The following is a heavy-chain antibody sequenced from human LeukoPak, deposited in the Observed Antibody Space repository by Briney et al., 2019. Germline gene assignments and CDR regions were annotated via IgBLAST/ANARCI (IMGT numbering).Heavy chain of an antibody. CDR2: INPSGST. CDR1: GGSFSGSY. Sequence: PSETLSLTCAVYGGSFSGSYWSWTRQPPGEGLEWIGEINPSGSTDYNPSLESRVTISVDTSKNQFSLKLSSVTAADTAVYYCAREKGYCSGGSCYGGTFDYWGQGTLVTVSS. V-gene: IGHV4-34*01. CDR3: AREKGYCSGGSCYGGTFDY. D-gene: IGHD2-15*01. J-gene: IGHJ4*02.